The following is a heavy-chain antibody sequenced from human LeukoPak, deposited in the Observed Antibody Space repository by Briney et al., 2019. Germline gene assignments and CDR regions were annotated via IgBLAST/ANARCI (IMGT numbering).Heavy chain of an antibody. V-gene: IGHV3-66*01. Sequence: PGGSLRLSCAASGFTVSSNYMSWVRQAPGKGLEWVSVIYSGGSTYYADSVKGRFTISRDNAKNSLYLQMNSLRAEDTAVYYCARSTTGSRGFGESPFDYWGQGTLVTVSS. CDR2: IYSGGST. CDR3: ARSTTGSRGFGESPFDY. CDR1: GFTVSSNY. J-gene: IGHJ4*02. D-gene: IGHD3-10*01.